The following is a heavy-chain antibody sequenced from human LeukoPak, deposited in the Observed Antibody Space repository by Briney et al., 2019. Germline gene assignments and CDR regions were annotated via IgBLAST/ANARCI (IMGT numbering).Heavy chain of an antibody. V-gene: IGHV3-7*04. J-gene: IGHJ4*02. CDR1: GFTFSGYW. Sequence: GGSLRLSCAASGFTFSGYWMSWVRQAPGKGLEWVANIKQDGSEKYYVDSVKGRFTISRDNAKNSLYLQMNSLRDEDTAVYYCARGGRGSYLWGQGILVTVSS. CDR2: IKQDGSEK. CDR3: ARGGRGSYL. D-gene: IGHD3-16*01.